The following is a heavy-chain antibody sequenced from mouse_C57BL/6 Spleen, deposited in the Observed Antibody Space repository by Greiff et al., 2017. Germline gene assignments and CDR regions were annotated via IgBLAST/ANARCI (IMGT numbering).Heavy chain of an antibody. CDR3: AREGNGNYYFDY. V-gene: IGHV1-55*01. CDR1: GYTFTSYW. J-gene: IGHJ2*01. D-gene: IGHD2-1*01. Sequence: QVQLQQPGAELVKPGASVKMSCKASGYTFTSYWITWVKQRPGQGLAWIGDIYPGSGSTNYNEKFKSKATLTVDTSSSTAYMQLSSLTSEDSAVYYCAREGNGNYYFDYWGQGTTLTVSS. CDR2: IYPGSGST.